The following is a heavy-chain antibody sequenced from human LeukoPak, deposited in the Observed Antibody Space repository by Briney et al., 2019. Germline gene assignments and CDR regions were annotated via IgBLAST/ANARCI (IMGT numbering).Heavy chain of an antibody. J-gene: IGHJ3*02. CDR3: ARWGKRENDAFDI. V-gene: IGHV4-59*08. CDR1: GGSISSYY. Sequence: SETLSLTCTVSGGSISSYYWSWIRQPPGKGLEWIGYIYYSGSTSYSGNTNYNPSLKSRVTISVDTSKNQFSLKLSSVTAADTAVYYCARWGKRENDAFDIWGQGTMVTVSS. D-gene: IGHD3-16*01. CDR2: IYYSGST.